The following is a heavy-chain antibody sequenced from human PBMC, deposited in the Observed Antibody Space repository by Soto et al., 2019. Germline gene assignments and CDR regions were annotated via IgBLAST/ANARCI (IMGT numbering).Heavy chain of an antibody. D-gene: IGHD4-17*01. Sequence: ASVKVSCKASGYTFTTYDISWVRQAPGQGLEWMGWISPCNGNTNYAQKFQDRVTMTTDTSTSTAYMEVRSLRSDDTAVYYCARILTTDWYFDLWGRGTMVTVYS. J-gene: IGHJ2*01. CDR2: ISPCNGNT. CDR1: GYTFTTYD. CDR3: ARILTTDWYFDL. V-gene: IGHV1-18*01.